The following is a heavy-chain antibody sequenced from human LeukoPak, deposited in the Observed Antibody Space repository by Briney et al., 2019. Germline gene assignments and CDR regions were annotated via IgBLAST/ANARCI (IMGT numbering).Heavy chain of an antibody. Sequence: GGSLRLSCAASGFTLSSYAMHWVRQAPGKGLEWVAVISYDGSNKYYADSVKGRFTISRDNSKNTLYLQMNSLRAEDTAVYYCAKDPSDYVGAFDIWGQGTMVSVSS. V-gene: IGHV3-30-3*01. CDR2: ISYDGSNK. CDR3: AKDPSDYVGAFDI. J-gene: IGHJ3*02. CDR1: GFTLSSYA. D-gene: IGHD4-23*01.